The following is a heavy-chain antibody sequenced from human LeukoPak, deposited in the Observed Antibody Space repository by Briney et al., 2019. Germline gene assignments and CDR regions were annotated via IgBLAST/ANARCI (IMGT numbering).Heavy chain of an antibody. CDR1: GESFSDDY. Sequence: TASETLSLTCAVYGESFSDDYFSWIRQPPGRGLEWIGEIHPGGTFNCNPSLKSRVTISVDTSKNQFSLKLRSVTAADTAVYYCARHFGTWGQGTLVTVSS. CDR2: IHPGGTF. CDR3: ARHFGT. J-gene: IGHJ4*02. D-gene: IGHD3/OR15-3a*01. V-gene: IGHV4-34*01.